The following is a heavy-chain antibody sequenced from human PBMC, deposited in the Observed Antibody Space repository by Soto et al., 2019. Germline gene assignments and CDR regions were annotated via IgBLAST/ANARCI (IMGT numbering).Heavy chain of an antibody. CDR3: ARDLISYDSSGYYSFFAY. CDR2: INAGNGNT. Sequence: ASVKVSCKASGYTFTSYAMHWVRQAPGQRLEWIGWINAGNGNTKYSQKFQGRVTITRYTSASTAYMELSSLRSEDTAVYYCARDLISYDSSGYYSFFAYWGQGTLVTVSS. J-gene: IGHJ4*02. CDR1: GYTFTSYA. V-gene: IGHV1-3*01. D-gene: IGHD3-22*01.